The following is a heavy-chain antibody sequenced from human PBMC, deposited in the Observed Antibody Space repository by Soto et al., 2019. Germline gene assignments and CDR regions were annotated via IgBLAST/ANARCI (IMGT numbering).Heavy chain of an antibody. CDR1: RGYVNTFH. CDR3: ARILMNYYRLDY. D-gene: IGHD3-10*01. V-gene: IGHV4-30-4*01. Sequence: SETLSLTCTVSRGYVNTFHWSWIRQPPGKGLEWIGHIYYSGSTYYNPSLKSRAGISVDSSKSQVSLKLTSVTAADTAVYFCARILMNYYRLDYWGQGALVTVSS. CDR2: IYYSGST. J-gene: IGHJ4*02.